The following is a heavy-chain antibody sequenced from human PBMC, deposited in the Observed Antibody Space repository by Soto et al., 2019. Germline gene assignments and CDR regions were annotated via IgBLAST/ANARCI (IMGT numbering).Heavy chain of an antibody. V-gene: IGHV1-2*02. CDR1: GYTFTGYY. CDR2: INPDSGGT. J-gene: IGHJ6*02. D-gene: IGHD2-2*01. Sequence: QVQLVQSGAEVKKPGASVKVSCKASGYTFTGYYMNWVRQAPGQGLEWMGWINPDSGGTNYAQKIQGRVTMTRDTSISTAYMELSRLRSDDTGVYCCAAPLQDGVVQAALLIGGRMDGWGQGTTVTVSS. CDR3: AAPLQDGVVQAALLIGGRMDG.